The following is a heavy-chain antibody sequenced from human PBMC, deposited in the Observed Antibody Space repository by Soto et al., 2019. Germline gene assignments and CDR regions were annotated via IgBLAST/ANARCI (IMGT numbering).Heavy chain of an antibody. D-gene: IGHD4-4*01. CDR1: GYSLTTYA. Sequence: GXSVKVSCKSSGYSLTTYAIHWVRQAPGQSLEWMGWIHAGKGNTKYSQNFQGRVTITRDTSASMGYMELSSLGSEDTAVYYCARPEVSPEGCDYWGQGSLVTVSS. CDR3: ARPEVSPEGCDY. V-gene: IGHV1-3*01. J-gene: IGHJ4*02. CDR2: IHAGKGNT.